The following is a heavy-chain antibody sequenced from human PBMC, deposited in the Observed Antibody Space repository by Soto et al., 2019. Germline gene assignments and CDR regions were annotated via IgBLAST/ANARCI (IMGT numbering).Heavy chain of an antibody. CDR3: ARVRGYCSGGSCYTIHAFDI. CDR2: IIPIFGTA. CDR1: GGTFSSYA. D-gene: IGHD2-15*01. Sequence: SVKVSCKASGGTFSSYAISWVRQAPGQGLEWMGGIIPIFGTANYAQKFQGRVTITADESTSTAYMELSSLRSEDTAVYYCARVRGYCSGGSCYTIHAFDIWGQGTMVTVSS. J-gene: IGHJ3*02. V-gene: IGHV1-69*13.